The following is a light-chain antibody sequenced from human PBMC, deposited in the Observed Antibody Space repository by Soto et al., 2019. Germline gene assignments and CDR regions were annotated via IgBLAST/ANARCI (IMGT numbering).Light chain of an antibody. CDR1: QSISSW. CDR3: QQYYSYWT. Sequence: DIQMTQSPSTLSASVGDRVTITCRASQSISSWLAWYQQKPGKAPNLLIYAASSLHSGVPSRFSGSGSGTDFTLTISSLQPEDFATYYCQQYYSYWTFGQGTKV. J-gene: IGKJ1*01. V-gene: IGKV1-5*01. CDR2: AAS.